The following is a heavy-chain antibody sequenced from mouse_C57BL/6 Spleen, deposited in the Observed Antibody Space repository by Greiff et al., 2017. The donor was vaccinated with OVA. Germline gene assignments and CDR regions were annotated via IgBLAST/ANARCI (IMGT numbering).Heavy chain of an antibody. J-gene: IGHJ2*01. CDR2: ISGGGGNT. V-gene: IGHV5-9*01. CDR3: ARQLGRVFDY. D-gene: IGHD4-1*01. Sequence: EVKLMESGGGLVKPGGSLKLSCAASGFTFSSYTMSWVRQTPEKRLEWVATISGGGGNTYYPDSVKGRFTISRDNAKNTLYLQMSSLRSEDTALYYCARQLGRVFDYWGQGTTLTVSS. CDR1: GFTFSSYT.